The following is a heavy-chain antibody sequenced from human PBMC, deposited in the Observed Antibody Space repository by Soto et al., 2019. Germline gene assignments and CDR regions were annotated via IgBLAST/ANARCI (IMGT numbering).Heavy chain of an antibody. Sequence: SETLSVTCTVSGDSISSGNYYWGWIRQPPGKGLEWIGSMYNGGSTYYNPSLKSRVTISVDTSENQFSLRLSSVTAADTAVYYCARGMITFGGVIVIQEGMAFDIWGQGTMVTVS. CDR2: MYNGGST. CDR3: ARGMITFGGVIVIQEGMAFDI. CDR1: GDSISSGNYY. J-gene: IGHJ3*02. D-gene: IGHD3-16*02. V-gene: IGHV4-39*07.